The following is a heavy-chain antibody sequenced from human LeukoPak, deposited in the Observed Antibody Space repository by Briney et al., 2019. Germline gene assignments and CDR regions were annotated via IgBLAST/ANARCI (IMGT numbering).Heavy chain of an antibody. CDR3: ASVLWFGGIFFDY. CDR2: ISSSGSMI. J-gene: IGHJ4*02. V-gene: IGHV3-11*01. CDR1: GFTFSDYY. Sequence: PGGSLRLSCAASGFTFSDYYMSWIRQAPGKGLEWVSYISSSGSMINYADSVKGRFTISRDNAKNSLYLQMNSLRVEDTAVYYCASVLWFGGIFFDYWGQGTLVTVSS. D-gene: IGHD3-10*01.